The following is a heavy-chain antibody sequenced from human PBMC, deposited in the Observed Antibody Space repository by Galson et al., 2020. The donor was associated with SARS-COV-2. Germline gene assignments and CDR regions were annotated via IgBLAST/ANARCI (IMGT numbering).Heavy chain of an antibody. J-gene: IGHJ3*02. CDR2: TYHSGST. Sequence: SETLSLTCAVSGGSISSGGYSWSWIRQPPGKGLEWIGYTYHSGSTYYNPSLKSRVTISVDRSKNQFSLKLSSVTAADTAVYYCARDGYCSSTGCASLDAFDIWGQGTMVTVSS. D-gene: IGHD2-2*03. V-gene: IGHV4-30-2*01. CDR1: GGSISSGGYS. CDR3: ARDGYCSSTGCASLDAFDI.